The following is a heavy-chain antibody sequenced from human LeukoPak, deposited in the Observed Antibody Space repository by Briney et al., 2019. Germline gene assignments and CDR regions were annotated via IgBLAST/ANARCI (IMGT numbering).Heavy chain of an antibody. D-gene: IGHD3-22*01. CDR2: ISGSGGRP. Sequence: GGSLRLSCAASGFTFSSYAMSWVRQAPGKGLEWLSDISGSGGRPYYADPVKGRFTTSRDNTTKVVFLKMNILRAEETAVYYTAKPHYCYDTRRYAAGDYWVQGTLVSVCS. J-gene: IGHJ4*02. V-gene: IGHV3-23*01. CDR1: GFTFSSYA. CDR3: AKPHYCYDTRRYAAGDY.